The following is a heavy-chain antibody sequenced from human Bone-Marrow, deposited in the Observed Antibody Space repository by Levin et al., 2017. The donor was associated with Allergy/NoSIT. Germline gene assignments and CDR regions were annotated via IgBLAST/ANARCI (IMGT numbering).Heavy chain of an antibody. CDR2: ISGSGTIT. J-gene: IGHJ4*02. Sequence: AGGSLRLSCAASGFTFSSYAMSWVRQAPGKGLEWVSSISGSGTITHYAESVKGRFTISRDISTNMLHLQMNSLRAEDTAIYFCAKEGLAVAGYYFDSWGQGTLVTVSS. V-gene: IGHV3-23*01. CDR1: GFTFSSYA. CDR3: AKEGLAVAGYYFDS. D-gene: IGHD6-19*01.